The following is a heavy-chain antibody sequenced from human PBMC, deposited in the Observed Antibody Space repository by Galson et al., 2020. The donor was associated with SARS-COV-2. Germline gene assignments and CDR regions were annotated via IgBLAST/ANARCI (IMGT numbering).Heavy chain of an antibody. CDR2: INHSGTT. CDR3: VRADFGPDTFYYGDRDHTTEY. J-gene: IGHJ4*02. D-gene: IGHD3-10*01. Sequence: SETLSLTCGDGGPLSSYYWTWVRQSPGKGLEWIGEINHSGTTYYHPSLKSRLTISMDTSKNQVSLKLSSMTAADTAVYYCVRADFGPDTFYYGDRDHTTEYWAQGALVTVSS. V-gene: IGHV4-34*01. CDR1: GGPLSSYY.